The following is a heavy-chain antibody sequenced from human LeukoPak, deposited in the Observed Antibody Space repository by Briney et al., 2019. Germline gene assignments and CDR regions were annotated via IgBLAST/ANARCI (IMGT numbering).Heavy chain of an antibody. D-gene: IGHD6-6*01. Sequence: RASVKVSCKASGGTFSSYAISWARQAPGQGLEWMGGIIPIFGTANYAQKFQGRVTITTDESTSTAYMELSSLRSEDTAVYYCASTRSHSSSTISNWFDPWGQGTLVTVSS. V-gene: IGHV1-69*05. CDR1: GGTFSSYA. CDR2: IIPIFGTA. J-gene: IGHJ5*02. CDR3: ASTRSHSSSTISNWFDP.